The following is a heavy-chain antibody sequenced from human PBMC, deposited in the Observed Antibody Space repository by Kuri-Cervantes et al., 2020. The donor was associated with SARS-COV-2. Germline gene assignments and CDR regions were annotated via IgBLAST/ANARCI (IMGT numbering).Heavy chain of an antibody. D-gene: IGHD3-22*01. CDR2: ISRSGGKI. Sequence: ETLSLTCAASGFTFSSYNMNWLRQAPGKGLEWVSSISRSGGKIYYADSVKGRFTITRDNSKNTLSLLMNSLRTDDTAVYYCARSDDSSGRYYFDSWGQGTLVTVSS. CDR1: GFTFSSYN. J-gene: IGHJ4*02. V-gene: IGHV3-21*01. CDR3: ARSDDSSGRYYFDS.